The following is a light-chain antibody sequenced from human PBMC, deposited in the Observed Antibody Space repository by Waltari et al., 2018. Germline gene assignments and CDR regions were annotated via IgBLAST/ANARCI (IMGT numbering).Light chain of an antibody. CDR3: LSPETRGSWV. CDR1: ALPKKY. Sequence: SYELTQSPSVSLSPGQTARITCSGDALPKKYAYWYQKKPGQAPVLIIFNDRERPSGIPERFSGSTSGTTVTLTITGVQAEDEADYYCLSPETRGSWVFGGGTKLTVL. CDR2: NDR. V-gene: IGLV3-25*03. J-gene: IGLJ2*01.